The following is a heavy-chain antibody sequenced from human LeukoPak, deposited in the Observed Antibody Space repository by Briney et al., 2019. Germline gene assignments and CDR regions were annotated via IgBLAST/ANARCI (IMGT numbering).Heavy chain of an antibody. CDR2: ITGSSSTI. D-gene: IGHD2/OR15-2a*01. CDR3: ARDDGFYYFDY. CDR1: GFTFSSYS. Sequence: GGSLRLSCAASGFTFSSYSMNWVRQAPGKGLEWVSYITGSSSTIYYADSVKGRFTISRDNAKNSLYLQMNSLKTEDTAVYYCARDDGFYYFDYWGQGTLVTVSS. J-gene: IGHJ4*02. V-gene: IGHV3-48*01.